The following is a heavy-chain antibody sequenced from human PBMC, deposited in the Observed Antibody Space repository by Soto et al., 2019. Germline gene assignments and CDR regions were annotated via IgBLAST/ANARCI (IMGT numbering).Heavy chain of an antibody. J-gene: IGHJ4*02. CDR1: GYTFTSYG. CDR3: ARHLGAQIVDY. V-gene: IGHV1-18*01. CDR2: ISAYNGNT. D-gene: IGHD1-26*01. Sequence: QVQLVQSGAEVKKPGASVKVSCKASGYTFTSYGISWVRQAPGQGLEWMGWISAYNGNTKYAQKLQGRVSMTTDTSTSTASTELRSLSSHDTAVYYCARHLGAQIVDYWGQGTLVTVSS.